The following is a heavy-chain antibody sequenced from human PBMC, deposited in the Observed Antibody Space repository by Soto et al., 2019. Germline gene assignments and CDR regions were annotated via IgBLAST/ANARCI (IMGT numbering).Heavy chain of an antibody. CDR3: AREIRVSSWPFDY. J-gene: IGHJ4*02. Sequence: EVQLVESGGGLGKPGGSLRLSCAASGFTFSSYSMNWVRQAPGKGLEWVSSISSSSSYIYYADSVKGRFTISRDNAKNSRYLQKNSLSAEYTALYYCAREIRVSSWPFDYWGQGTLVTVSS. D-gene: IGHD6-13*01. CDR1: GFTFSSYS. CDR2: ISSSSSYI. V-gene: IGHV3-21*01.